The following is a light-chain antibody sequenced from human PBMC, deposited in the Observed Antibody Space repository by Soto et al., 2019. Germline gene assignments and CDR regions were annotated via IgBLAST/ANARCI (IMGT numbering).Light chain of an antibody. V-gene: IGLV1-44*01. J-gene: IGLJ3*02. CDR2: STS. Sequence: QSVLTQPPSASGTPGQRLTISCFGSSSNIGRNIVVWYQQLPGTAPKVLMYSTSQRAPGVPDRFSGSKSGTSASLAITGLRAEDEADYYCQSYDNILSGPLFGGGTKVTVL. CDR3: QSYDNILSGPL. CDR1: SSNIGRNI.